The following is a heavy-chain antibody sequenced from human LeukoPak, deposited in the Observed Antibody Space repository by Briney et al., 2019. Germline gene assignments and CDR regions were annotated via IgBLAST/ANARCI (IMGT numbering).Heavy chain of an antibody. D-gene: IGHD5-12*01. Sequence: PSGTLSLTCAVSGGSISSSNWWSWVRPPPGKGLEGIGEIYHSGSTNYNPSLKSRVTISVDRSKNQFSLKLSSVTAADTAVYYCARVHDEYGGYAGVGGGPYYFDYWGQGTLVTVSS. V-gene: IGHV4-4*02. CDR3: ARVHDEYGGYAGVGGGPYYFDY. CDR2: IYHSGST. CDR1: GGSISSSNW. J-gene: IGHJ4*02.